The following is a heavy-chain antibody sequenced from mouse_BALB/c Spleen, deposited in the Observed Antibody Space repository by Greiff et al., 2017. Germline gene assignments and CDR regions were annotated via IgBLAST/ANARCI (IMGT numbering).Heavy chain of an antibody. J-gene: IGHJ2*01. CDR2: ISSGSSTI. Sequence: EVMLVESGGGLVQPGGSRKLSCAASGFTFSSFGMHWVRQAPEKGLEWVAYISSGSSTIYYADTVKGRFTITRDNPTSTLFLQLSSLRSEDTAVYYCARTYGNYYMDYWGQGTTLTVSS. CDR3: ARTYGNYYMDY. V-gene: IGHV5-17*02. D-gene: IGHD2-10*02. CDR1: GFTFSSFG.